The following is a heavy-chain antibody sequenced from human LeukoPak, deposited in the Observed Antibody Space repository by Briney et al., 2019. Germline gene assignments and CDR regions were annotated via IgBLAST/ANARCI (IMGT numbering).Heavy chain of an antibody. Sequence: PSETLSLTCTVCGGSISSGGYYWSWIRQHPGKGLEWIGYIHHSGSTYYNPSLKSRLIISLDTSKNQFSLKLNSVTAADTAVYYCANYGSGSYRFDPWGQGTLVTVSS. J-gene: IGHJ5*02. V-gene: IGHV4-31*03. CDR1: GGSISSGGYY. D-gene: IGHD3-10*01. CDR2: IHHSGST. CDR3: ANYGSGSYRFDP.